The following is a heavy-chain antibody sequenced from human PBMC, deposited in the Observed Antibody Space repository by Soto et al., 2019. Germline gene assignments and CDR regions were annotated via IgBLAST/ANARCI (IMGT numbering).Heavy chain of an antibody. Sequence: EVQLVESGGGLVQPGGSLRLSCAGSGFTLSSDWMHWVRQDPGKGLVWVSRLNSDGTSANYADSVKGRFTISRDNAKNTLFLQMNSLTAEDTALYYCARGPYGWFGFDYWGQGTLVTVSS. CDR3: ARGPYGWFGFDY. CDR2: LNSDGTSA. V-gene: IGHV3-74*01. J-gene: IGHJ4*02. CDR1: GFTLSSDW. D-gene: IGHD3-10*01.